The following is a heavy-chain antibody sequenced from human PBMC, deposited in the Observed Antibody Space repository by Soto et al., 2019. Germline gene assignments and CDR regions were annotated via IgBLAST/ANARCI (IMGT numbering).Heavy chain of an antibody. Sequence: PSETLSLTCAVSGGSIDSGSYYWGWIRQPPGKGLEWIGTIYYSGSASYNPSLKSRVTISVDVSKNQFSLKLSSVTAADTAVYYCARLDLGDYGPYYFDYWGQGTLVTVSS. CDR3: ARLDLGDYGPYYFDY. V-gene: IGHV4-39*01. J-gene: IGHJ4*02. D-gene: IGHD4-17*01. CDR1: GGSIDSGSYY. CDR2: IYYSGSA.